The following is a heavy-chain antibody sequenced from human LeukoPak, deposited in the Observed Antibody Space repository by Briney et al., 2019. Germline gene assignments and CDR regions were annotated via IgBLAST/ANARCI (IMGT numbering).Heavy chain of an antibody. D-gene: IGHD5-24*01. Sequence: SGGSLRLSCVASGLTLSSYEMNWVRQAPGKGLEWVSYISSSGSTIYYADSVKGRFTISRDNAKNSLYLQMNSLRAEDTAVYYCARASDPWLQLTWGQGTLVTVSS. CDR1: GLTLSSYE. V-gene: IGHV3-48*03. J-gene: IGHJ5*02. CDR2: ISSSGSTI. CDR3: ARASDPWLQLT.